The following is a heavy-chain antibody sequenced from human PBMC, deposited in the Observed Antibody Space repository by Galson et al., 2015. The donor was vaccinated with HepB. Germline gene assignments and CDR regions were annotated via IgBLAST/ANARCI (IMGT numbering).Heavy chain of an antibody. CDR1: GFNFSPYA. V-gene: IGHV3-23*01. J-gene: IGHJ5*02. CDR3: ARGWIHADT. CDR2: IVGSADTT. D-gene: IGHD2-2*03. Sequence: SLRLSCAASGFNFSPYAMSWVRQAPGKGLEWVSAIVGSADTTYYADSVKGRFTISRDNSRSTLYMKMNNLRVDDTAIYYCARGWIHADTWGQGSLVTVSS.